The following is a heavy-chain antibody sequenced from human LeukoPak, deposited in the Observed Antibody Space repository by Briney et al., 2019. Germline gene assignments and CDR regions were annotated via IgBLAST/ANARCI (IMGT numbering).Heavy chain of an antibody. D-gene: IGHD5-12*01. Sequence: GESLHISCKAAGYSFTSYWIGWVRQMPGKGLEWMGIIYPYDSDTRYSPSFQGQVAISADKSISTAYLQWSNLKASDTAMYYCARHIGYSAWNPDYWGQGTLVTVSS. J-gene: IGHJ4*02. CDR1: GYSFTSYW. CDR3: ARHIGYSAWNPDY. V-gene: IGHV5-51*01. CDR2: IYPYDSDT.